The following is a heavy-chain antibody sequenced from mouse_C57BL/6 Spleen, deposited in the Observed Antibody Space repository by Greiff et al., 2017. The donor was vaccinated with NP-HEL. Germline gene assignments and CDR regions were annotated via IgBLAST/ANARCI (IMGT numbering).Heavy chain of an antibody. CDR3: ARLDYVAMDY. V-gene: IGHV1-26*01. J-gene: IGHJ4*01. CDR1: GYTFTDYY. Sequence: VQLQQSGPELVKPGASVKISCKASGYTFTDYYMNWVKQSHGKSLEWIGDINPNNGGTSYNQKFKGKATLTVDKSSSTAYMELRSLTSEDSAVYYCARLDYVAMDYWGQGTSVTVSS. CDR2: INPNNGGT.